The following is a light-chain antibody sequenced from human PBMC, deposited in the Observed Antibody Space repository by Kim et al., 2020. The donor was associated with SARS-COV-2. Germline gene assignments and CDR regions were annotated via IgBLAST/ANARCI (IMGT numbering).Light chain of an antibody. CDR2: YNN. CDR1: SANIGNNY. CDR3: GTWDSSLSAGV. V-gene: IGLV1-51*01. Sequence: GQTVTISCSGSSANIGNNYVSWYQQHPGTAPQLLIYYNNKRPSGIPDRFSGAKAGTSATLGITGLQTGDEADYYCGTWDSSLSAGVFGGGTQLTVL. J-gene: IGLJ2*01.